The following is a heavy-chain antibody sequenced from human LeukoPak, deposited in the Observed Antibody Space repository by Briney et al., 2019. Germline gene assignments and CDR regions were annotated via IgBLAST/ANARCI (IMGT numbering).Heavy chain of an antibody. CDR3: ARYDFNKFFDY. V-gene: IGHV3-30*03. D-gene: IGHD3-3*01. Sequence: AGGSLRLSCAASGLTFNNYVMNWVRQAPGKGLEWVASISYDGTNEYYADSVKGRFTISKDNSKNTLYLQMNSLRTEDTAVYYCARYDFNKFFDYWGQGTLVTVSS. J-gene: IGHJ4*02. CDR2: ISYDGTNE. CDR1: GLTFNNYV.